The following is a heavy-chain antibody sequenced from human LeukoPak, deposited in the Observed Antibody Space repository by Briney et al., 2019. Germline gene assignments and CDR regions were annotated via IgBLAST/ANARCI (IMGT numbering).Heavy chain of an antibody. V-gene: IGHV3-23*01. CDR2: ITGSDDKT. D-gene: IGHD5-12*01. Sequence: GGSLRLSCATSGFTFSSAALNWVRQAPGKGLEWVSTITGSDDKTYYADSVKGRFTISRDFSRNTVGLQMNSLRIEDTAIYYCAKGPQLYSGYHPDYWGQGTLVTVSS. J-gene: IGHJ4*02. CDR1: GFTFSSAA. CDR3: AKGPQLYSGYHPDY.